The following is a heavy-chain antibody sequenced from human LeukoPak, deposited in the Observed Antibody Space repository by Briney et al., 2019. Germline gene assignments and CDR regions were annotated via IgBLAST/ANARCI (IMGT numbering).Heavy chain of an antibody. CDR1: GYTFTNYG. Sequence: ASVTVSYKASGYTFTNYGISWVRQAPGQGLEWMGWISAYNGNTNYAQKLQGRVTMTTDTSTSTAYMELRSLRSDDTAVYYCAREGATHPGTKCDYWGQGTLVTVSS. CDR2: ISAYNGNT. V-gene: IGHV1-18*01. D-gene: IGHD1-26*01. J-gene: IGHJ4*02. CDR3: AREGATHPGTKCDY.